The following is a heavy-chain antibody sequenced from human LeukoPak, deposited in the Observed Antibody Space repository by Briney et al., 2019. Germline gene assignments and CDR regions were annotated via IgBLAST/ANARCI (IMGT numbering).Heavy chain of an antibody. Sequence: PSQTLSLTCTVSGGSISSGGYYWSWIRQPPGKGLEWIGYIYHSGSTYYNPSLKSRVTISVDRSKTQFSPKLSSVTAADTAVYYCARDYSGSYPSLYGMDVWGQGTTVTVSS. V-gene: IGHV4-30-2*01. J-gene: IGHJ6*02. CDR3: ARDYSGSYPSLYGMDV. D-gene: IGHD1-26*01. CDR2: IYHSGST. CDR1: GGSISSGGYY.